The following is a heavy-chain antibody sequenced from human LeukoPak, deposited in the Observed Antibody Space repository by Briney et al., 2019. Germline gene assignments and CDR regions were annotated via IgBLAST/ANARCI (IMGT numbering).Heavy chain of an antibody. V-gene: IGHV3-23*01. Sequence: GGSLRLSCAASGFTYSSYAMSWVRQAPGKGLEWVSAISGSGGSTYYADSVKGRFTISRDNSKNTLYLQMNSLRAEDTAVYYCAKNRLVRGTYYFDYWGQGTLVTVSS. D-gene: IGHD3-10*01. CDR2: ISGSGGST. CDR3: AKNRLVRGTYYFDY. CDR1: GFTYSSYA. J-gene: IGHJ4*02.